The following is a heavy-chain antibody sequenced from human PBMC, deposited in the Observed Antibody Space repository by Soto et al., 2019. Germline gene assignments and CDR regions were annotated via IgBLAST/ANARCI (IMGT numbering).Heavy chain of an antibody. D-gene: IGHD5-18*01. CDR1: GVSIKSYY. J-gene: IGHJ2*01. V-gene: IGHV4-59*08. CDR2: IHYSGNT. CDR3: ARPAMVTNNWFFDL. Sequence: QVQLQESGPGLVKPSETLSLTCNVSGVSIKSYYWSWIRHPPGKGLQWIGYIHYSGNTNYNPPLKSRVTMSLDASKNQPSLRLNSVTAADTAVYYCARPAMVTNNWFFDLWGRGTLVTVSS.